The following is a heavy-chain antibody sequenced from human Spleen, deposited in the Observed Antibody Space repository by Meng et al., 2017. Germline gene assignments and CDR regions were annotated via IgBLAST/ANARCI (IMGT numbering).Heavy chain of an antibody. Sequence: SGPRLVWPPDPLSPTSTGSGDSVKRGSSYWTWIRRPPGKGLDLIGEIYHSGTTNYNPSLKGRVTISVDTSKNQFSLKLSSVTAADTAVYYCARDQHYYGSGNYYNLWFDPWGQGTLVTVSS. D-gene: IGHD3-10*01. V-gene: IGHV4-61*01. CDR2: IYHSGTT. CDR1: GDSVKRGSSY. CDR3: ARDQHYYGSGNYYNLWFDP. J-gene: IGHJ5*02.